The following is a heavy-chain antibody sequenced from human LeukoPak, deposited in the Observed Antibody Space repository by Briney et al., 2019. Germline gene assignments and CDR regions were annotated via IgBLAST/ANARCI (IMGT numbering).Heavy chain of an antibody. Sequence: SETLSLTCTVSGGSISSSSYFWGWIRQPPGKGLEWIGSIYYSGSTYYNPSPKSRVTITVDTSKNQFSLKLSSVTAADTAVYYCARRNYASSWYPYYYYYGMDVWGQGTTVTVSS. CDR3: ARRNYASSWYPYYYYYGMDV. CDR2: IYYSGST. D-gene: IGHD6-13*01. CDR1: GGSISSSSYF. J-gene: IGHJ6*02. V-gene: IGHV4-39*07.